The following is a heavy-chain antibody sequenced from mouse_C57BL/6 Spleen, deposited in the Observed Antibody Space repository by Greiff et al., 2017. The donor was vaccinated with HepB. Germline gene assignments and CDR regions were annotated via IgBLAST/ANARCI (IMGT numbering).Heavy chain of an antibody. CDR2: INYDGSST. J-gene: IGHJ2*01. Sequence: EVHLVESEGGLVQPGSSMKLSCTASGFTFSDYYMAWVRQVPEKGLEWVANINYDGSSTYYLDSLKSRFIISRDNAKNILYLQMSSLKSEDTATYYCARDRGITTVFDYWGQGTTLTVSS. V-gene: IGHV5-16*01. D-gene: IGHD1-1*01. CDR3: ARDRGITTVFDY. CDR1: GFTFSDYY.